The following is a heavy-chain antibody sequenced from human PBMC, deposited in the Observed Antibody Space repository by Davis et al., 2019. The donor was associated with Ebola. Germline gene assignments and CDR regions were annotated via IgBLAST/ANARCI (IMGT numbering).Heavy chain of an antibody. CDR1: GGSISSGGYS. J-gene: IGHJ4*02. Sequence: MPSETLSLTCAVSGGSISSGGYSWSWIRQPPGKGLEWIGYIYYSGSTYYNPSLKSRVTISVDTSKNQFSLKLSSVTAADTAVYYCAREPNGDYSPFDYWGQGTLVTVSS. CDR2: IYYSGST. D-gene: IGHD4-17*01. CDR3: AREPNGDYSPFDY. V-gene: IGHV4-61*08.